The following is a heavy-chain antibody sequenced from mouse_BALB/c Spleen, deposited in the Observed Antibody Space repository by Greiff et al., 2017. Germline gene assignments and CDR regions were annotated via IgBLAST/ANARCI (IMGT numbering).Heavy chain of an antibody. CDR3: ARQGITTVFDY. J-gene: IGHJ2*01. D-gene: IGHD1-1*01. V-gene: IGHV5-6-2*01. CDR1: GFTFSSYY. Sequence: EVKLEESGGGLVKLGGSLKLSCAASGFTFSSYYMSWVRQTPEKRLELVAAINSNGGSTYYPDTVKGRFTISRDNAKNTLYLQMSSLKSEDTALYYCARQGITTVFDYWGQGTTLTVSS. CDR2: INSNGGST.